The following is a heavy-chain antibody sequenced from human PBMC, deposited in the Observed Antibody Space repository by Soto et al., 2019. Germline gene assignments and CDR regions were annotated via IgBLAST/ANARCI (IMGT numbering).Heavy chain of an antibody. CDR1: GYTFSSYA. V-gene: IGHV1-3*04. CDR3: AGGYTGVIETRASDY. J-gene: IGHJ4*02. Sequence: QVQLVQSGAEVKKPGASVKVSCKASGYTFSSYAIHWVRQAPGQRLQWMGAIDTGNGNTKCSQHFQGRVTITRDTSASTAYMELSSLRSKDRAVYYCAGGYTGVIETRASDYWVQGTMVTVYS. CDR2: IDTGNGNT. D-gene: IGHD3-10*01.